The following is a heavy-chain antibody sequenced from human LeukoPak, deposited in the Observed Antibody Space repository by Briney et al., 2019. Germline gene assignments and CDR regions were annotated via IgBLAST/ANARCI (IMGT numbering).Heavy chain of an antibody. Sequence: ASVKVSCKASGYTFTNFAISWVRQAPGRGLEWMGWINPYNGNTKYALKVQGRVTMTTDTSTSTAYMELRSLSPDDTAVFYCARGRIPARLRELGVVTDRHYYMDVWGKGTTVTVSS. J-gene: IGHJ6*03. CDR3: ARGRIPARLRELGVVTDRHYYMDV. CDR1: GYTFTNFA. D-gene: IGHD3-3*01. CDR2: INPYNGNT. V-gene: IGHV1-18*01.